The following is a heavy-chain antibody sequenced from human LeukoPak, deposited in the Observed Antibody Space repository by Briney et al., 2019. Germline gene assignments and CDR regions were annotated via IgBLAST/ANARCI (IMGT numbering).Heavy chain of an antibody. CDR1: GFTFSSYS. Sequence: GGSLRLSCAASGFTFSSYSMNWVRQAPGKGLEWVSSISSNSSYIYYADSVKGRFTISRDNAKNSLYLQMNSLGAEDTAVYYCARDSSGLVITHARGYYYGMDVWSQGTTVTVSS. J-gene: IGHJ6*02. V-gene: IGHV3-21*01. CDR3: ARDSSGLVITHARGYYYGMDV. CDR2: ISSNSSYI. D-gene: IGHD3/OR15-3a*01.